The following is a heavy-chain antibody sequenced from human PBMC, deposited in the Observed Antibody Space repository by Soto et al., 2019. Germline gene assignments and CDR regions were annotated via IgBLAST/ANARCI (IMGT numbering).Heavy chain of an antibody. V-gene: IGHV1-3*01. J-gene: IGHJ6*02. CDR1: GYTFATYS. Sequence: ASVKVSCKASGYTFATYSMHWVRQAPGQRLEWMGWIHAGNGNTEHSQKFQGRVTITRDTSASTAYLELGSLRSEDTAVYYCARAACSSTSCYNYYAYGMDVWGQGTAVTVSS. D-gene: IGHD2-2*01. CDR3: ARAACSSTSCYNYYAYGMDV. CDR2: IHAGNGNT.